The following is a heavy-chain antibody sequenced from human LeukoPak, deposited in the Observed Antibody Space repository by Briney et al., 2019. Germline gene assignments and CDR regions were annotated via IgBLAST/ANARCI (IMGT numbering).Heavy chain of an antibody. V-gene: IGHV3-15*01. J-gene: IGHJ4*02. CDR1: GLSFSNAW. CDR2: TKSKTDGATA. Sequence: GGSLRLSCAASGLSFSNAWMSWVRQAPGKGLEWVGRTKSKTDGATADYAAPVKGRFTISTDDSQNTLYLQMNSLKTEDTAVYYCTTFESWGQGTLVTVSS. CDR3: TTFES.